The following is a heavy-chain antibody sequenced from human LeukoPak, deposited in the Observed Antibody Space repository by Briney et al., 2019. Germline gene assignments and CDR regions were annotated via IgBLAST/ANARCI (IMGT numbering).Heavy chain of an antibody. CDR1: GGSISSYY. J-gene: IGHJ4*02. V-gene: IGHV4-4*07. D-gene: IGHD4-23*01. Sequence: SETLSLTCTVSGGSISSYYWSWIRQPAGKGLEWIGRIYSSGSTNYNPSLKSRVTMSVDTSKNQFSLRLSSVTAADTAVYYCVRTGWELLTSWGPGTLVTVSS. CDR2: IYSSGST. CDR3: VRTGWELLTS.